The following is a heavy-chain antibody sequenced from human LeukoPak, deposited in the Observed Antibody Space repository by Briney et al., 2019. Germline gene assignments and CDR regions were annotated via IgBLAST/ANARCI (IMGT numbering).Heavy chain of an antibody. Sequence: GGSLRLSCAASGFTFSNYWMHWVRQAPGKGLVWVSRVDSDESNTDYADAVKGRFTISRDNAKNTLYLEINSLRAEDMAVYYCARVSGDFWSGYSFDSWGQGTLVVVSS. V-gene: IGHV3-74*01. CDR2: VDSDESNT. CDR3: ARVSGDFWSGYSFDS. CDR1: GFTFSNYW. D-gene: IGHD3-3*01. J-gene: IGHJ4*02.